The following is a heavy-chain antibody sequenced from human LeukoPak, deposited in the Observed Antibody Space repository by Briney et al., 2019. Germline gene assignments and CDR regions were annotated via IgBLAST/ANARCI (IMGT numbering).Heavy chain of an antibody. CDR1: GGSFSGYD. D-gene: IGHD6-6*01. V-gene: IGHV4-34*01. CDR2: INHSGST. Sequence: SETLSLTCAVYGGSFSGYDWSWIRQPPGKGLEWIGEINHSGSTNYNPSLKSRVTISVDTSKNQFSLKLSSVTAADTAVYYCARGQGREQLVRVFDYWGQGTLVTVSS. J-gene: IGHJ4*02. CDR3: ARGQGREQLVRVFDY.